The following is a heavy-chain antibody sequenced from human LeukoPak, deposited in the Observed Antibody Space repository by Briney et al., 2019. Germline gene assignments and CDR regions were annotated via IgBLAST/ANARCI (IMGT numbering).Heavy chain of an antibody. D-gene: IGHD2-21*02. CDR1: GFTFSIYN. V-gene: IGHV3-21*01. CDR2: ITTGSTFI. Sequence: GGSLRLSCATSGFTFSIYNMNWVRQAPGKGLEWVSSITTGSTFISYADSVKGRFTISRDNSKNSLFLQMNSLRAEDTAVYYCTRTPSTASTRIRFDYWGQGTLLSVSS. CDR3: TRTPSTASTRIRFDY. J-gene: IGHJ4*02.